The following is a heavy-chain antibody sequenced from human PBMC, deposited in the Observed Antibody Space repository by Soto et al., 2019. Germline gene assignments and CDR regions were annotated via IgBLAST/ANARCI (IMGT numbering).Heavy chain of an antibody. V-gene: IGHV4-34*09. CDR1: GGSFSGYY. CDR2: INHSGST. D-gene: IGHD3-22*01. CDR3: ARLSAHYYDSSGYLHAFDI. J-gene: IGHJ3*02. Sequence: SETLSLTCAVYGGSFSGYYWSWIRQPPGKGLEWIGEINHSGSTNYNPSLKSRVTISVDTSKNQFSLKLSSVTAADTAVYYCARLSAHYYDSSGYLHAFDIWGQGTMVTVSS.